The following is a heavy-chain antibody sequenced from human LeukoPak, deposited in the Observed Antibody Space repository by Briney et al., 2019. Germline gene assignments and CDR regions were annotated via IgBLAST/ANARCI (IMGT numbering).Heavy chain of an antibody. D-gene: IGHD1-26*01. CDR3: ASGRGIVGATTYYYYYYMDV. V-gene: IGHV4-39*01. Sequence: SETLSLTCTVSGGSISSSSYYWGWIRQPPGKGLEWIGSIYYSGSTYYNPSLKSRVTISVDTPKNQFSLKLSSVTAADTAVYYCASGRGIVGATTYYYYYYMDVWGKGTTVTVSS. CDR1: GGSISSSSYY. J-gene: IGHJ6*03. CDR2: IYYSGST.